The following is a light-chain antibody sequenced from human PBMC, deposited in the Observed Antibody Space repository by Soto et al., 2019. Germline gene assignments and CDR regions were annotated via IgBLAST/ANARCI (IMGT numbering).Light chain of an antibody. Sequence: EIVLTQSPATLSVSPGERATLSCRASQSVSSYLACYQQKPGQAPRLLIYGASTRATGIPARFSGSGSGTEFTLTISSLHSEDFAIYYCQQYNDWPRTFGQGTKVDIK. V-gene: IGKV3-15*01. CDR1: QSVSSY. J-gene: IGKJ1*01. CDR2: GAS. CDR3: QQYNDWPRT.